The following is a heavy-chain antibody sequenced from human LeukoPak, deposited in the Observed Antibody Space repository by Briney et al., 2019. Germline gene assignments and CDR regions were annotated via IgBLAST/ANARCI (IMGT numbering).Heavy chain of an antibody. CDR3: ARADSYGYYFDY. J-gene: IGHJ4*02. D-gene: IGHD5-18*01. CDR1: GFTFSSYS. CDR2: ISSSSSSYI. Sequence: GGSLRLSCAASGFTFSSYSMNWVRQAPGKGLEWVSSISSSSSSYIYYADSVKSRFTISRDNAKNSLYLQMNSLRAEDTAVYYCARADSYGYYFDYWGQGTLVTVSS. V-gene: IGHV3-21*01.